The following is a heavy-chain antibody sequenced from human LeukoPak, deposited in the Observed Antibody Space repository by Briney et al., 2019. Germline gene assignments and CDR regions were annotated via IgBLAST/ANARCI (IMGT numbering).Heavy chain of an antibody. Sequence: TGGSLRLSCAASGFTVSINYMSWVRQAPGKGLEWVSVIYSGGNTYYADSVKGQFTISRDNSKNTVYLQMNSLGAEDTAVYYCARGETSSYDYWGQGTLVTVSS. V-gene: IGHV3-53*01. CDR3: ARGETSSYDY. J-gene: IGHJ4*02. CDR2: IYSGGNT. CDR1: GFTVSINY. D-gene: IGHD2-2*01.